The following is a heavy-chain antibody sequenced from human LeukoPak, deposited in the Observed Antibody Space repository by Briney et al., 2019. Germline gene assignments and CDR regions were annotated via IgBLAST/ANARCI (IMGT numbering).Heavy chain of an antibody. V-gene: IGHV3-23*01. J-gene: IGHJ6*02. CDR1: GLTFSSYA. CDR2: ISGGGGST. CDR3: AKSVAIYFYYGLDV. D-gene: IGHD3-3*01. Sequence: GGSLRLSCAASGLTFSSYAMSWVRQTPGKGLEWVSAISGGGGSTYYADSVKGRFTISRDNSKNTLFLQMNSLRAEDTAPYYCAKSVAIYFYYGLDVWGQGTTVAVSS.